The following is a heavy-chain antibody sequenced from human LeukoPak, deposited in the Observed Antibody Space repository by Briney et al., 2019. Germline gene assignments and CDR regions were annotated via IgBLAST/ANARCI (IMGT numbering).Heavy chain of an antibody. CDR2: IYYSGAN. Sequence: SETLSLTCTVSGGSMSSSSYYWGWNRQSPGKGLEWIVSIYYSGANHYNPSLKSRFTMSVDTSKKQISVKLTSVTATDTAVYYCVRVRGYWLVRGYLDYWGQGTQVTVSS. CDR1: GGSMSSSSYY. J-gene: IGHJ4*02. D-gene: IGHD6-19*01. CDR3: VRVRGYWLVRGYLDY. V-gene: IGHV4-39*02.